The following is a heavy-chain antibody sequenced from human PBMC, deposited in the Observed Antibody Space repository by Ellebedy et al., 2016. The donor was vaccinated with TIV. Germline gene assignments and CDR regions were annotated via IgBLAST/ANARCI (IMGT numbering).Heavy chain of an antibody. Sequence: ASVKVSXXASGYTFTSYDINWVRQATGQGLEWMGWMNPNSGNTGYAQKFQGRVTMTRNTSISTAYMELSSLRSDDTAVYYCARNPSKTGDFDNWGQGTLVTVSS. CDR3: ARNPSKTGDFDN. CDR2: MNPNSGNT. V-gene: IGHV1-8*01. J-gene: IGHJ4*02. D-gene: IGHD7-27*01. CDR1: GYTFTSYD.